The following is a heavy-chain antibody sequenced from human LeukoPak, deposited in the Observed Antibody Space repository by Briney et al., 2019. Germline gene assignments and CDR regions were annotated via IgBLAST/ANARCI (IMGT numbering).Heavy chain of an antibody. CDR2: IYSGGSA. J-gene: IGHJ1*01. CDR1: GFTVTSNY. CDR3: AKDRYFQH. V-gene: IGHV3-53*01. Sequence: GGSLRLSCAASGFTVTSNYLSWVRQAPGKGLEWVSIIYSGGSAYYADSVKGRFTVSRDNSKNTLYLQMNSLRAEDTAVYYCAKDRYFQHWGQGTLVTVSS.